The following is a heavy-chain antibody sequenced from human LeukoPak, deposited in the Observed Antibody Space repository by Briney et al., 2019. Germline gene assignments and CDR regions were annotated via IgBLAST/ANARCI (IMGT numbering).Heavy chain of an antibody. CDR2: INPNSGGT. D-gene: IGHD2-15*01. CDR1: GYTFTGYY. CDR3: ARAQMMVAATPGGY. V-gene: IGHV1-2*02. J-gene: IGHJ4*02. Sequence: ASVKVSCKASGYTFTGYYMHWVRQAPGQGLEWMGWINPNSGGTNFAQKFQGRVTMTRDTSISTAYMELSTLRSDDTAVYYCARAQMMVAATPGGYWGQGTLVTVSS.